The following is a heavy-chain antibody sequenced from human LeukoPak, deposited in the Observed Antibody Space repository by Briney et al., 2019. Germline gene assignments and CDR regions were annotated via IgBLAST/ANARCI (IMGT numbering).Heavy chain of an antibody. Sequence: SVKVSCKASGGTFSSYAISWARQAPGQGLEWMGGIIPIFGTANYAQKFQGRVTITADESTSTAYMGLSSLRSEDTAVYYCARGSRDMADYWGQRTLVTVSS. J-gene: IGHJ4*02. CDR2: IIPIFGTA. D-gene: IGHD5-24*01. CDR1: GGTFSSYA. V-gene: IGHV1-69*13. CDR3: ARGSRDMADY.